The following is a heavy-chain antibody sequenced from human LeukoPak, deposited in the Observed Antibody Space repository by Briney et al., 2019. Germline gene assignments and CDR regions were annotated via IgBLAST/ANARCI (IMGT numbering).Heavy chain of an antibody. J-gene: IGHJ3*02. V-gene: IGHV3-43*02. D-gene: IGHD2-15*01. CDR3: AKEIDTLGTNAFDI. CDR1: GFTFHNYA. CDR2: TSGDGITT. Sequence: GGSLRLSRAASGFTFHNYAIHWVRQAPGKGLEWVSLTSGDGITTYFADSVKGRFTISRDNSKSSLFLQMNSLRTEDTALYYCAKEIDTLGTNAFDIWGQGTIVTVSS.